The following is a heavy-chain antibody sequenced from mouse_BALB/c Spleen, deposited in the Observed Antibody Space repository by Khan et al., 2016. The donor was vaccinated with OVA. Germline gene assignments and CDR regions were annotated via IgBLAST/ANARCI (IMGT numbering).Heavy chain of an antibody. V-gene: IGHV1-87*01. CDR3: ARGGITTGYIDY. D-gene: IGHD1-2*01. CDR2: IYHGDGDT. J-gene: IGHJ2*01. Sequence: QMQLEESGAELARPGTSVKLSCKASGYTFTSYWMQWVKQRPGQGLEWVGSIYHGDGDTRYAQTSKDTATLTADKSSSTAYMQLNSLASEDSTVDYCARGGITTGYIDYWGQGTTLTVSS. CDR1: GYTFTSYW.